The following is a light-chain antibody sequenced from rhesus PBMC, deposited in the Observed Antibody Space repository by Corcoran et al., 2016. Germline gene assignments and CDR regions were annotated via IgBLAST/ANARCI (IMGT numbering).Light chain of an antibody. Sequence: QIILTQSPATLSLSPGERATLSCRASQSVSTYLSWSQQKPGKAPKVLIYGASNRATGIPDRFSGSGSGTEFTLTISSLEPEDFAVYYCQKYNNSPYSFGQGTKVEIK. J-gene: IGKJ2*01. CDR2: GAS. CDR3: QKYNNSPYS. V-gene: IGKV3-53*01. CDR1: QSVSTY.